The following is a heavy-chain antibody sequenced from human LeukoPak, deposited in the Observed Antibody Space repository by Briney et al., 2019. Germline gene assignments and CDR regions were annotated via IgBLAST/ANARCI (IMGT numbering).Heavy chain of an antibody. Sequence: PSETLSLTCTISGGSLSSNYWSWIRQPAGKGLEWIGRVHATGTTNYDPSLKRRLTMSVDTSKNQFSLKLSSVTAADTAVYYCARNIDGGAARPVFALDYWGQGTLVTVSS. D-gene: IGHD6-6*01. J-gene: IGHJ4*02. CDR1: GGSLSSNY. V-gene: IGHV4-4*07. CDR3: ARNIDGGAARPVFALDY. CDR2: VHATGTT.